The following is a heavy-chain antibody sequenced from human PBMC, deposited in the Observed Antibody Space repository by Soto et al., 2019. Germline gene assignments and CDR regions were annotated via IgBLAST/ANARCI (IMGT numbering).Heavy chain of an antibody. Sequence: QLQLQESGPGLVKPSETLSLTCTVSGGSIRDDRYYWGWIRQPPGKGLEWIGSIYYSGTSSYNPSLKIRVTMSVDTSKNQLSLRLSSVTAADTAVYYCARLHCDSPNCVPLDPWGQGTLVIVSS. CDR1: GGSIRDDRYY. CDR3: ARLHCDSPNCVPLDP. J-gene: IGHJ5*02. V-gene: IGHV4-39*01. D-gene: IGHD2-2*01. CDR2: IYYSGTS.